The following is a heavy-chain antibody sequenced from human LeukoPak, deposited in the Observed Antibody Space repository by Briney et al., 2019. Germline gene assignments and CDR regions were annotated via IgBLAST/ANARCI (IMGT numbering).Heavy chain of an antibody. D-gene: IGHD5-24*01. CDR2: ISLSSGYI. CDR3: ARDRRDGYNWDAFDI. Sequence: GGSLRLSCAASGFTFSTYTMNWVRRAPGRGLEWASSISLSSGYIAYADSLKGRFTVSRDNAKDSLFLQMSGLRAEDTAIYYCARDRRDGYNWDAFDIGGQGTMVTVSS. V-gene: IGHV3-21*01. CDR1: GFTFSTYT. J-gene: IGHJ3*02.